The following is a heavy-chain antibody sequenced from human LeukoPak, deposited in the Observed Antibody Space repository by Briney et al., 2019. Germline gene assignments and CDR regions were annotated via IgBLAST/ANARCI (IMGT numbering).Heavy chain of an antibody. V-gene: IGHV3-30*18. CDR2: ISYDGSNK. CDR1: GFTFSSYG. D-gene: IGHD5-12*01. CDR3: AKDLGVATTTFDY. Sequence: GGSLRLSCSASGFTFSSYGMHWVRQAPGKGLEWVAVISYDGSNKYYADSVKGRFTISRDNSKNTLYLQMNSLRAEDTAVYYCAKDLGVATTTFDYWGQGTLVTVSS. J-gene: IGHJ4*02.